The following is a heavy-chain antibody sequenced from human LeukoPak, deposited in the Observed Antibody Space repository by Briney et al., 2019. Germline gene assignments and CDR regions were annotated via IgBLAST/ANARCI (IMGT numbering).Heavy chain of an antibody. D-gene: IGHD2-2*01. Sequence: PSETLSLTCTVSGGSISSYYWNWIRQPAGKGLEWIGRIYTSGSTNYNPSLKSRVTMSVDTSKNQFSLKLSSVTAADTAVYYCARGRAARKVVPAAYYYYYMDVWGKGTTVTVSS. J-gene: IGHJ6*03. CDR2: IYTSGST. V-gene: IGHV4-4*07. CDR3: ARGRAARKVVPAAYYYYYMDV. CDR1: GGSISSYY.